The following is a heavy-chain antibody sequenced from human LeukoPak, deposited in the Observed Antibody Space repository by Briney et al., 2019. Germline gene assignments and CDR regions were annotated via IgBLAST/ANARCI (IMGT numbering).Heavy chain of an antibody. Sequence: GGSLRLSCAASGFTFSSYEMNWVRQAPGKGLEWVSYISSSGSTIYYADSVKGRSTISRDNAKNSLYLQMNSLRAEDTAVYYCAREEYSSSWLPHYFDYWGQGTLVTVPS. J-gene: IGHJ4*02. V-gene: IGHV3-48*03. CDR3: AREEYSSSWLPHYFDY. CDR1: GFTFSSYE. D-gene: IGHD6-13*01. CDR2: ISSSGSTI.